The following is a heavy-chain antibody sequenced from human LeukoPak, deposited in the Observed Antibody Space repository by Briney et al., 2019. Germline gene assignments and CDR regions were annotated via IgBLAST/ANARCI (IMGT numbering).Heavy chain of an antibody. CDR2: ISYDGSNK. CDR1: GFTVSTNY. V-gene: IGHV3-30-3*01. J-gene: IGHJ6*03. D-gene: IGHD6-13*01. Sequence: GGSLRLSCAASGFTVSTNYMSWVRQAPGKGLEWVAVISYDGSNKYYADSVKGRFTISRDNSKSTLFLQMNSPSAEDTAVYYCARGIAATNYMDVWGKGTTVTVSS. CDR3: ARGIAATNYMDV.